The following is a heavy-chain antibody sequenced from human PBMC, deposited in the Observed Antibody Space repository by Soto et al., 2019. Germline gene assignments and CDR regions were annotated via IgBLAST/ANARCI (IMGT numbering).Heavy chain of an antibody. Sequence: SQTLSLTCAISGDSVSSNSAAWNWIRQSPSRGLEWLGRTYYRSKWYNDYAVSVKSRITINPDTSKNQFSLQLNSVTPEDTAVYYCARGLVVVPAAMGYYYYGMDVWGQGPTVTVSS. J-gene: IGHJ6*02. CDR3: ARGLVVVPAAMGYYYYGMDV. V-gene: IGHV6-1*01. CDR1: GDSVSSNSAA. CDR2: TYYRSKWYN. D-gene: IGHD2-2*01.